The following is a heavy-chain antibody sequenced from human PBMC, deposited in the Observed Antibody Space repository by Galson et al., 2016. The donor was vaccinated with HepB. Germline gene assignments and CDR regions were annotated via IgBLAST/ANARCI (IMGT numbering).Heavy chain of an antibody. J-gene: IGHJ5*02. CDR2: IYHTATT. Sequence: SETLSLTCAVSGGSISADNWWTWVRQAPGKGLEWLGEIYHTATTNINPALMSRVTMSVDKSRNQFSLNLTSVTAADTAVYYCARAAVVPGARMLFDPWGQGTLVTVSS. D-gene: IGHD2-2*01. CDR1: GGSISADNW. CDR3: ARAAVVPGARMLFDP. V-gene: IGHV4-4*02.